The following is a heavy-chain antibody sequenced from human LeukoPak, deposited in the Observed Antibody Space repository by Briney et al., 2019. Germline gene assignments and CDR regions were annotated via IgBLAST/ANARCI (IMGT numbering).Heavy chain of an antibody. D-gene: IGHD3-22*01. CDR1: GGSFSGYY. CDR2: INHSGST. CDR3: ASGVVTTVDY. J-gene: IGHJ4*02. V-gene: IGHV4-34*01. Sequence: SETLSLTCAVYGGSFSGYYWSWIRQPPGKGLEWIGEINHSGSTNYNPSLKSRVTISVDTSKNQFSLKLNSVTAADTAVYYCASGVVTTVDYWGQGTLVTVSS.